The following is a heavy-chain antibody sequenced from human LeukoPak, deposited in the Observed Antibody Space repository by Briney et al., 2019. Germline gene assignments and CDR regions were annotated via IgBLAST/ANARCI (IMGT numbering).Heavy chain of an antibody. Sequence: GGSLRLSCAASGFTFSNSAMSWVRQAPGKRLEWVSSISGSGVNTYYADSVKGRFTIFRDNSKNTLYLQMNSLRVEDTAVYYCAKEIVPPSGYYFDYWGQGTLVTVSS. D-gene: IGHD6-6*01. J-gene: IGHJ4*02. CDR1: GFTFSNSA. V-gene: IGHV3-23*01. CDR3: AKEIVPPSGYYFDY. CDR2: ISGSGVNT.